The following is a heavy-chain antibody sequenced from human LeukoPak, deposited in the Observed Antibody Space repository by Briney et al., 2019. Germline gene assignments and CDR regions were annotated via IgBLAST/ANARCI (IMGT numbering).Heavy chain of an antibody. D-gene: IGHD5-12*01. CDR3: ARAYSGYDFFDY. CDR1: GGTFSRYA. V-gene: IGHV1-69*13. Sequence: SVKVSCKASGGTFSRYAISWVRQAPGQGLEWMGGIIPIFGTANYAQKFQGRVTITADESTSTAYMEVSSLRSEDTAVYYCARAYSGYDFFDYWGEGILVTVSS. J-gene: IGHJ4*02. CDR2: IIPIFGTA.